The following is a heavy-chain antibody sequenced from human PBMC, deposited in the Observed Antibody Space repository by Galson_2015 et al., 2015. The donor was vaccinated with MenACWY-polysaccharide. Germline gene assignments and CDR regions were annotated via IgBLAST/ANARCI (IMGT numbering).Heavy chain of an antibody. CDR1: GLRLSGHW. D-gene: IGHD6-19*01. V-gene: IGHV3-74*01. CDR2: INSDASGT. CDR3: ARKSAIAVGWGAFDI. Sequence: SLRLSCAASGLRLSGHWMHWVRHVPGKGLVWVLRINSDASGTSYAYSVKGRFTISRDNAKNTLSLQMNSLRAEDTALYYCARKSAIAVGWGAFDIWGQGTMVTVSS. J-gene: IGHJ3*02.